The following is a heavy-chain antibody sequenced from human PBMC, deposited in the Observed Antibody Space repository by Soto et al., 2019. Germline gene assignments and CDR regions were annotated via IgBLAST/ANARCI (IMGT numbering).Heavy chain of an antibody. J-gene: IGHJ6*02. Sequence: NPSETLSLTCTVSGGSISSYYWSWIRQPPGKGLEWIGYIYYSGSTNYNPSLKSRVTISVGTSKNQFSLKLSSVTAADTAVYYCARLTGYCVSTSCHGYYGMDVWGQGTTVTVS. CDR2: IYYSGST. D-gene: IGHD2-2*03. CDR1: GGSISSYY. CDR3: ARLTGYCVSTSCHGYYGMDV. V-gene: IGHV4-59*08.